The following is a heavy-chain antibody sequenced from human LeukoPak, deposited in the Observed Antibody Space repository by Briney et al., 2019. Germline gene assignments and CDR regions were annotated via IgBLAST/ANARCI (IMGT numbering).Heavy chain of an antibody. CDR1: GFTFSSYA. Sequence: GGSLRLSCAASGFTFSSYAMSWVRQAPGKGLEWVANIKQDGSEKYYVDSVKGRFTISRDNAKNSLYLQMNSLRAEDTAVYYCARDLAIVYYYDSRGQVIDYWGQGTLVTVSS. J-gene: IGHJ4*02. CDR3: ARDLAIVYYYDSRGQVIDY. V-gene: IGHV3-7*01. CDR2: IKQDGSEK. D-gene: IGHD3-22*01.